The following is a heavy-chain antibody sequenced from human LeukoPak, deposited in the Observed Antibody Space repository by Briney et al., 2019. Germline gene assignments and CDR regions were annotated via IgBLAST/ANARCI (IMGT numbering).Heavy chain of an antibody. D-gene: IGHD2-15*01. J-gene: IGHJ4*02. CDR1: GVAFSSYC. CDR2: IKQDGSEK. V-gene: IGHV3-7*03. Sequence: GGSLRLSCAASGVAFSSYCMSWVRQAPGKGLEWVANIKQDGSEKYYVDSVKGRFTISRDNAKNSLYLQMNSLRAEDTAVYYCARYLGYCSGGSCYDPKIFDYWGQGTLVTVSS. CDR3: ARYLGYCSGGSCYDPKIFDY.